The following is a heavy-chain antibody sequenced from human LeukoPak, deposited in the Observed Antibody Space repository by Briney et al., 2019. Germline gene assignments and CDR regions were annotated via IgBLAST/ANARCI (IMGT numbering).Heavy chain of an antibody. CDR1: GYCFTTYW. Sequence: GESLKISCKGSGYCFTTYWIGWVRQMPGKGLEWMGIIRYSPSLQGQVTISADKSITTAYLQWSSLKASDTAMYYCARAFRRGYNGQDWFDPWGQGTLVTVSS. J-gene: IGHJ5*02. V-gene: IGHV5-51*01. D-gene: IGHD5-24*01. CDR3: ARAFRRGYNGQDWFDP. CDR2: I.